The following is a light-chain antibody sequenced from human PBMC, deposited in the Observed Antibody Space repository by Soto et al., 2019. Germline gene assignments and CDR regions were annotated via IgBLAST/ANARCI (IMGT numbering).Light chain of an antibody. CDR2: DTT. CDR3: LLSYSGASV. CDR1: AGAVTSGHF. J-gene: IGLJ1*01. V-gene: IGLV7-46*01. Sequence: QAVVTQESSLTVSPGGTVTLTCASSAGAVTSGHFPYWFQQKPGQAPRTLIYDTTKKHAWTPARFSGSLLGGKAALTLSGAQPEDEAEYYCLLSYSGASVFGTGTKVT.